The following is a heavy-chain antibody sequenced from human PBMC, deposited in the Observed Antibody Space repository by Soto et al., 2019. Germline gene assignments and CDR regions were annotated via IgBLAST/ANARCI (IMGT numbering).Heavy chain of an antibody. CDR2: ISAYNGNT. J-gene: IGHJ6*02. CDR3: AKNGRPPYYYYGMDV. D-gene: IGHD2-8*01. Sequence: GASVKVSCKASGYTFTSYGISWVRQAPGQGLEWMGWISAYNGNTNYAQKLQGRVTMTTDTSTSTAYMELRSLRSDDTAVYYCAKNGRPPYYYYGMDVWGQGTTVTVSS. CDR1: GYTFTSYG. V-gene: IGHV1-18*01.